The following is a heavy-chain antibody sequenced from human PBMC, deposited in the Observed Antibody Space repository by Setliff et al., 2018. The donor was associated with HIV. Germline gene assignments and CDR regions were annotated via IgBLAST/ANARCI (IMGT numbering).Heavy chain of an antibody. CDR2: VFYSGST. J-gene: IGHJ6*02. D-gene: IGHD2-21*02. CDR1: GGSISSGTYY. V-gene: IGHV4-39*07. Sequence: TLSLTCTVSGGSISSGTYYWGWIRQPPGKGLEWIGSVFYSGSTNYNPSLKSRVTISVDTSKNQFSLKLSSVTAADTAVYYCARGPYCGGDCYSSYYYGMDVWGQGTTVTVSS. CDR3: ARGPYCGGDCYSSYYYGMDV.